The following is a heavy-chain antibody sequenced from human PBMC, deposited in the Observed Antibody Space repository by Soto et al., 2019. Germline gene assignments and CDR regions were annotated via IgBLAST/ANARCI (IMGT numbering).Heavy chain of an antibody. CDR3: ARDYYKYYDSSGYYRSPAY. D-gene: IGHD3-22*01. CDR2: ISVSGGTT. Sequence: PGGSLRLSCAASGFIFSSYAMTWVRQAPGKGLERVSIISVSGGTTYYADSVKGRFTISRDNSKNTLFLQMNSLRAEDTAVYYCARDYYKYYDSSGYYRSPAYWGQGTLVTVS. J-gene: IGHJ4*02. CDR1: GFIFSSYA. V-gene: IGHV3-23*01.